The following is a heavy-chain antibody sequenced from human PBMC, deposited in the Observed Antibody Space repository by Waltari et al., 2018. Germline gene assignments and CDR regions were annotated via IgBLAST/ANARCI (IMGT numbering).Heavy chain of an antibody. Sequence: EVQLVESGGGLIQPGGSLRLSCAASGFTVSSNYMSWVRQAPGKGLEWVSVIYSGGSTYYADSVKGRFNISIDNSKNTLYLQMNSLRAEDTAVYYCARGPITFGIQNAFDIWGQGTMVTVSS. V-gene: IGHV3-53*01. J-gene: IGHJ3*02. D-gene: IGHD3-16*01. CDR3: ARGPITFGIQNAFDI. CDR1: GFTVSSNY. CDR2: IYSGGST.